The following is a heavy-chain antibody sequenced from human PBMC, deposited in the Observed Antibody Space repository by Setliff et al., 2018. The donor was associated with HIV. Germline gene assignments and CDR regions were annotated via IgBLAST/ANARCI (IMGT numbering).Heavy chain of an antibody. CDR3: VTVRTISGFKCLDS. V-gene: IGHV3-15*01. CDR1: GLTLSNTW. J-gene: IGHJ5*01. CDR2: LKSRTDGGAT. Sequence: GGSLRLSCAASGLTLSNTWMSWVRQAPGKGLEWVGRLKSRTDGGATDYAAPVKGRFSISRDDSKKTLYLQMDSLKTEDTAMYYCVTVRTISGFKCLDSWGQGTLVTVSS.